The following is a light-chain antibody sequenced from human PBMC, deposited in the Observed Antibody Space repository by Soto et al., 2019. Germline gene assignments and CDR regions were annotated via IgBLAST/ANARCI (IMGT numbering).Light chain of an antibody. CDR2: DVS. CDR3: CSYAGDSYV. V-gene: IGLV2-23*02. CDR1: SSDVGNYNL. J-gene: IGLJ1*01. Sequence: QSALTQPASVSGSPGQSITISCTGTSSDVGNYNLVSWYQQHPGKAPKLMIYDVSNRPSGVSNRFSGSKSGNTASLTISRLQADDEDDYYCCSYAGDSYVFGTGTKVTVL.